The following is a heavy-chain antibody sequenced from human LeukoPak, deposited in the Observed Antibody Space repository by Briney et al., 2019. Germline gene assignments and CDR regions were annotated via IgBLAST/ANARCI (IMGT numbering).Heavy chain of an antibody. D-gene: IGHD5-18*01. CDR3: AREGYSYGS. V-gene: IGHV4-34*01. J-gene: IGHJ5*02. Sequence: SETLSLTCAVYGGSFSGYYWSWIRQPPGKGLEWIGEINHSGSTNYNPSLKSRVTISVDTSKNQFSLKLSSVTAADTAVYYCAREGYSYGSWGQGTLVTVSS. CDR2: INHSGST. CDR1: GGSFSGYY.